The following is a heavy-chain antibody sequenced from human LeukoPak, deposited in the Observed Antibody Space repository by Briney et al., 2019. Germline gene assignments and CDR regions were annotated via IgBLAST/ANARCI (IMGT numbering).Heavy chain of an antibody. D-gene: IGHD6-6*01. CDR1: GFTFSHYA. J-gene: IGHJ4*02. V-gene: IGHV3-23*01. CDR2: ISSSSEST. Sequence: GGSLTLFCTASGFTFSHYAMSWVRQATGRGLEWVSAISSSSESTYYADSVKGRFTISRDNAKDTLYLQMDSLRTEDTAVYYCPLAAYSSSPDYCGQGTLVTVSS. CDR3: PLAAYSSSPDY.